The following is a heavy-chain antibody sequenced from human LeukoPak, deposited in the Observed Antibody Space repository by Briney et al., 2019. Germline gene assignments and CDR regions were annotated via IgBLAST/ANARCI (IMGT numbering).Heavy chain of an antibody. J-gene: IGHJ4*02. Sequence: GGSLRLSCEASGFTFSSYAMSWVRQAPGKGLEWVSAISGSGGSIYYADSVKGRFTISRDNSKNTLYLQMNSLRAEDTAVYYCARGGPLSEGSFDYWGQGTLVTVSS. CDR1: GFTFSSYA. CDR3: ARGGPLSEGSFDY. V-gene: IGHV3-23*01. CDR2: ISGSGGSI.